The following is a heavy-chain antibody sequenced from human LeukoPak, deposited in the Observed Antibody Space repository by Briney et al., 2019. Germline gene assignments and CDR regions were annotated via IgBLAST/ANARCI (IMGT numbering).Heavy chain of an antibody. CDR1: GGSVSNYY. D-gene: IGHD3-10*01. Sequence: SETLSLTCTVSGGSVSNYYWSWIRQPAGKGLEWIGRIYTSESTNYNPSLKSRVTISVDTSRNQFSLKLSSVTAADTAVYYCARGLWFGDENPPYFDYWGQGILVTVSS. J-gene: IGHJ4*02. V-gene: IGHV4-4*07. CDR3: ARGLWFGDENPPYFDY. CDR2: IYTSEST.